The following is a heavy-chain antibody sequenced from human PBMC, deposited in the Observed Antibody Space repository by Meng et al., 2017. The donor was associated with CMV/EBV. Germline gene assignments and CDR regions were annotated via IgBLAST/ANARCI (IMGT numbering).Heavy chain of an antibody. D-gene: IGHD2-15*01. CDR1: GVTFSSYD. J-gene: IGHJ4*02. Sequence: GESLKISCVVSGVTFSSYDMFWVRQAPGKGLEWVAFIRFDGSSEYYADSVKGRFTISRDNAKNSLYLQMNSLRAEDTAVYYCARDEGGGIGWGQGTLVTVSS. CDR2: IRFDGSSE. V-gene: IGHV3-30*02. CDR3: ARDEGGGIG.